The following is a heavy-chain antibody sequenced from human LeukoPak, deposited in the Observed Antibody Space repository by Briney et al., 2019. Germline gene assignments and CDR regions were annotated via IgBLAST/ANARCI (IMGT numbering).Heavy chain of an antibody. D-gene: IGHD5-18*01. CDR1: GGSISSYY. CDR2: IYYSGST. CDR3: ARSKTRIQLWLFDY. Sequence: PSETLSLTCTVSGGSISSYYWTWVRQPPGKGLEWIGYIYYSGSTNYNPSLKSRVTISVDTSKNQCSLKLSSVTAADTAVYYCARSKTRIQLWLFDYWGQGTLVTVSS. V-gene: IGHV4-59*01. J-gene: IGHJ4*02.